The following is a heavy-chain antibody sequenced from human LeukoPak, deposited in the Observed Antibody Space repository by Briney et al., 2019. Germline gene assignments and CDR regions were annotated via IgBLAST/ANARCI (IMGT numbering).Heavy chain of an antibody. CDR1: RVSISSHY. J-gene: IGHJ6*03. V-gene: IGHV4-59*11. D-gene: IGHD3-3*01. CDR3: ARVLQNYYHMDV. CDR2: IYDSEST. Sequence: PSETLSLTCTVSRVSISSHYWSCIPQPPGKGLEWIGYIYDSESTNYKSSLKSRVTISEDTSKNQFSLKLSSVTAADTAVYYCARVLQNYYHMDVWGKGTTVTVSS.